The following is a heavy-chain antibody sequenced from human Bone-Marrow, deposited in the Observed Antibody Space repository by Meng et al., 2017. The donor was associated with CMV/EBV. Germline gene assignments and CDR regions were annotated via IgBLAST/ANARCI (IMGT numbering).Heavy chain of an antibody. Sequence: ITLKRSGPALVKPTQTLPRTCTFSGFSFSTSGVGLCWIRQPPGKALEWLALIYWDDYKRYSPSLKSRLTITKDTSKNQVVLTMTNMDPVDTATYYCAHITPRPGWIAYWGQGTLVTVSS. J-gene: IGHJ4*02. CDR1: GFSFSTSGVG. CDR3: AHITPRPGWIAY. CDR2: IYWDDYK. V-gene: IGHV2-5*02. D-gene: IGHD6-6*01.